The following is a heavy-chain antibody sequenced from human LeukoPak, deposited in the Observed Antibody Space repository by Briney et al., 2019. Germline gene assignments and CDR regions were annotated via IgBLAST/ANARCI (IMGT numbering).Heavy chain of an antibody. J-gene: IGHJ5*02. V-gene: IGHV3-49*03. Sequence: PGGSLRLSCTASGFTFCDYAMSWFRQAPGKGLEWVGFIRSKDYGGTTEYAASVKGRFTISRDDSKSIAYLQMNSLKTEDTAVYYCTRGSSSWYESWFDPWGQGTLVTVSS. D-gene: IGHD6-13*01. CDR1: GFTFCDYA. CDR2: IRSKDYGGTT. CDR3: TRGSSSWYESWFDP.